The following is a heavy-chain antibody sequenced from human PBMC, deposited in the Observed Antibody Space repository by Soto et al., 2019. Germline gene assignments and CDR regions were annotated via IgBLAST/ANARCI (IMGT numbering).Heavy chain of an antibody. Sequence: HLQLQESGPGLVKPSETVSLTCTVSGGSVSVENYYWAWVRQSPGKGLEWIATIHYRGNTFYSTSLQSRVTISLDTSRNQFSLVLASVTAADTAFYYCARLATTVSTPNYWGQGTLVTVSS. CDR3: ARLATTVSTPNY. J-gene: IGHJ4*02. CDR2: IHYRGNT. CDR1: GGSVSVENYY. V-gene: IGHV4-39*01. D-gene: IGHD4-17*01.